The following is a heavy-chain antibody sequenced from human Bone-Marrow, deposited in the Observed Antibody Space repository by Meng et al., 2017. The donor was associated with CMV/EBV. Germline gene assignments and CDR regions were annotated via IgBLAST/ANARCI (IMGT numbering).Heavy chain of an antibody. CDR1: GGTFSSYT. CDR2: IIPILGIA. D-gene: IGHD3-3*01. Sequence: SVKVSCKASGGTFSSYTISWVRQAPGQGLEWMGRIIPILGIANYAQKFQGRVTITADKSTSTAYMELSSLRSEDTAVYYCAAIWSGYYLDYWGQGTLVPVSS. V-gene: IGHV1-69*02. J-gene: IGHJ4*02. CDR3: AAIWSGYYLDY.